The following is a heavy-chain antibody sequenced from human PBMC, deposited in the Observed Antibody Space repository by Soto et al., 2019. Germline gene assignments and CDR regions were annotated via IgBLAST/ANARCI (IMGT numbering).Heavy chain of an antibody. D-gene: IGHD4-4*01. CDR2: MSGSGDRT. Sequence: GGSLRLSCAVAGGSLSSSTRSWIRQTPGKGPEWVSGMSGSGDRTYYSDSLKGRFTISRDNSKNTLYLQMNTLRAEDTAVYYCAKDHPRDDYKKVYFQHWGQGTLVTVSS. CDR1: GGSLSSST. J-gene: IGHJ1*01. CDR3: AKDHPRDDYKKVYFQH. V-gene: IGHV3-23*01.